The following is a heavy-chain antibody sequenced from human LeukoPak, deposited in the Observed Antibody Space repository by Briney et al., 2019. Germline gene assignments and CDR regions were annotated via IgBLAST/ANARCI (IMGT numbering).Heavy chain of an antibody. V-gene: IGHV3-21*01. CDR3: AKDQIVGVINGIDY. J-gene: IGHJ4*02. Sequence: PGGSLTLSCAASGFTFSSYSMNWVRQAPGKGVEWVSSISSSSSYIYYAGSVKGRFTISRDNPLNTLYLLMNSLRAEDTARYYCAKDQIVGVINGIDYWGQGTLVTASS. D-gene: IGHD3-10*01. CDR2: ISSSSSYI. CDR1: GFTFSSYS.